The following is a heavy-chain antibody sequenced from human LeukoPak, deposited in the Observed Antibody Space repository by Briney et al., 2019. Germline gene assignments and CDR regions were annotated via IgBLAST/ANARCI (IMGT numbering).Heavy chain of an antibody. Sequence: ASVKVSCKASGYTFTCYYMHWVRQAPGQGLEWMGLINPNRGGTNYAQKFQGRVTMTRDTSISTAYMELSRLRSDDTAVYYCARYILTGYYSNRNWFDPWGQGTLVPVSS. V-gene: IGHV1-2*02. CDR1: GYTFTCYY. CDR2: INPNRGGT. CDR3: ARYILTGYYSNRNWFDP. J-gene: IGHJ5*02. D-gene: IGHD3-9*01.